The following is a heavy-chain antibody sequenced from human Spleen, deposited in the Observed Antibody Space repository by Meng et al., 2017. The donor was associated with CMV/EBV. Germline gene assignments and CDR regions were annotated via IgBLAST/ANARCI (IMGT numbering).Heavy chain of an antibody. Sequence: KASGYGFIDSGMGWVRQAPGQGPEWLGWVSVYNGNTVYAQSVRDRVTMTTDTSTSTAYMELRSLISDDTAVYYCAKTLRGSNFWFDPWGQGTLVTVSS. J-gene: IGHJ5*02. CDR2: VSVYNGNT. CDR1: GYGFIDSG. CDR3: AKTLRGSNFWFDP. V-gene: IGHV1-18*01. D-gene: IGHD4-11*01.